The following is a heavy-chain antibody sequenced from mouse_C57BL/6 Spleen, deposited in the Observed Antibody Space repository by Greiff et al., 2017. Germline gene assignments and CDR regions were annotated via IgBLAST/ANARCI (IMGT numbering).Heavy chain of an antibody. Sequence: VQLQQSGPELVKPGASVKISCKASGYSFTGYYMNWVKQSPEKSLEWIGEINPSTGGTTYNQKFKAKATLTVDKSSSTAYMQLKSLTSEDSAVYYCAREAYPGYCDVWGTGTTVTVSS. D-gene: IGHD2-10*01. CDR1: GYSFTGYY. CDR2: INPSTGGT. J-gene: IGHJ1*03. V-gene: IGHV1-42*01. CDR3: AREAYPGYCDV.